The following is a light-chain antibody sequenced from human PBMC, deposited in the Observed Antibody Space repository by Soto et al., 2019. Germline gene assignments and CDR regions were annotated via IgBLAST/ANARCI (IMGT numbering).Light chain of an antibody. CDR3: QHYVSYIS. CDR1: RTISTW. Sequence: DIQMTQSPSTLSASVGDRVSMTCRASRTISTWLAWYQQKPGRAPKILIHKASSVEGGVPSRLSGSGSGTEFTLTISSLQGDDVATYYCQHYVSYISFGGGTKVELK. V-gene: IGKV1-5*03. CDR2: KAS. J-gene: IGKJ4*01.